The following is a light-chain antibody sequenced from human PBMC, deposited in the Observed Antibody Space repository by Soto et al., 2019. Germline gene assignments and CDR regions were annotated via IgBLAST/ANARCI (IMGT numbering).Light chain of an antibody. Sequence: DTQMTQSPSSLSASVGDRVTITCRASQSISSYLNWYQQKPGKAPKLLIYAASSLQSGVPSGFSGSGSGTDFTLTIGSLQPEDFATYYCQQSYSTPLTFGGGTKVDNK. CDR3: QQSYSTPLT. V-gene: IGKV1-39*01. CDR2: AAS. J-gene: IGKJ4*01. CDR1: QSISSY.